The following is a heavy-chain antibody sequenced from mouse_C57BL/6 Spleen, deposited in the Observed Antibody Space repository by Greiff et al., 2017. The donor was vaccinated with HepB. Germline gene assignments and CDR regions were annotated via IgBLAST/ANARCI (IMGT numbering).Heavy chain of an antibody. Sequence: VQLKESGPGMVKPSQSLSLTCTVPGYSITSGYDWHWIRHFPGNKLEWMGYISYSGSTNYNPSLKSRISITHDTSKNHFFLKLNSVTTEDTATYYCARARGLLWYFDVWGTGTTVTVSS. CDR2: ISYSGST. CDR3: ARARGLLWYFDV. V-gene: IGHV3-1*01. CDR1: GYSITSGYD. D-gene: IGHD1-1*01. J-gene: IGHJ1*03.